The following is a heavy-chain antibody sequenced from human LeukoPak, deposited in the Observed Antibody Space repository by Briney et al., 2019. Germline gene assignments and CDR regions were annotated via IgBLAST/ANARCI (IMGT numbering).Heavy chain of an antibody. J-gene: IGHJ4*02. CDR2: ISGSGGST. CDR3: RKMYYYDSSGYYSDY. Sequence: TGGSLRLSCAASGFTFSSYAMSWVRQAPGKGLEWVSAISGSGGSTYYADSVKGRFTIPRDNSKNTLYLQMNSLRAEDTAVYYCRKMYYYDSSGYYSDYWGQGTLVTVSS. D-gene: IGHD3-22*01. V-gene: IGHV3-23*01. CDR1: GFTFSSYA.